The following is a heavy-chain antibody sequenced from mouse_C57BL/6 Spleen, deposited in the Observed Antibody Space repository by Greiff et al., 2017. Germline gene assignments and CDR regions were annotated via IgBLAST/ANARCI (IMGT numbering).Heavy chain of an antibody. CDR3: ASSDGVYAMDY. Sequence: VQLQQSGAELVKPGASVKLSCTASGFNIKDYYMHWVKQRTEQGLEWIGRIDPEDGETKYAPKFKGKATLPAETSSNTAYLQLISLTTEDTAVYYCASSDGVYAMDYWGQGTSVTVSS. CDR1: GFNIKDYY. V-gene: IGHV14-2*01. CDR2: IDPEDGET. J-gene: IGHJ4*01. D-gene: IGHD2-3*01.